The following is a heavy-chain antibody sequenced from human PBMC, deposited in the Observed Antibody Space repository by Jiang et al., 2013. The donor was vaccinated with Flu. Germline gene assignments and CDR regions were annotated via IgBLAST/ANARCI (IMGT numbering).Heavy chain of an antibody. D-gene: IGHD4-17*01. CDR1: GGSISSYY. V-gene: IGHV4-4*07. Sequence: TLSLTCAVSGGSISSYYWSWIRQPAGKGLEWIGRIYTSGSTNYNPSLKSRVTMSVDTSKNQFSLKLSSVTAADTAVYYCARDGGWGDYGDYFYVPGWYFDLWGRGTLVTASS. CDR3: ARDGGWGDYGDYFYVPGWYFDL. J-gene: IGHJ2*01. CDR2: IYTSGST.